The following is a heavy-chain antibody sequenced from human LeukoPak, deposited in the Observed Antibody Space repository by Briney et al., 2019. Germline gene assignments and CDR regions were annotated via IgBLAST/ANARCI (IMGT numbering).Heavy chain of an antibody. D-gene: IGHD3-3*01. CDR3: ARENWAPYD. CDR2: ISSSSSYI. CDR1: GFTFSSYN. V-gene: IGHV3-21*01. Sequence: GGSLRLSCAASGFTFSSYNMNWVRQAPGKGLEWVSSISSSSSYIYYADSVKGRFTISRDNAKSSLYLQVNSLRAEDTAVYYCARENWAPYDWGQGTLVTVSS. J-gene: IGHJ4*02.